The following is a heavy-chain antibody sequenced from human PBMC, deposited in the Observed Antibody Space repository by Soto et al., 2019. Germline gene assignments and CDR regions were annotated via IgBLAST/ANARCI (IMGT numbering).Heavy chain of an antibody. D-gene: IGHD5-18*01. CDR2: SHQSGNT. J-gene: IGHJ4*02. CDR1: GVSIGSHDW. CDR3: ATRDTGRVY. Sequence: QVQLQESGPGLVKPSGTLSLTCAVSGVSIGSHDWWTWVRQPPGKGLEWNGESHQSGNTNYNSSLESRVTISLDKSKNHFSLQLSSVTVADTAVYYCATRDTGRVYWGQGTLVTVSS. V-gene: IGHV4-4*02.